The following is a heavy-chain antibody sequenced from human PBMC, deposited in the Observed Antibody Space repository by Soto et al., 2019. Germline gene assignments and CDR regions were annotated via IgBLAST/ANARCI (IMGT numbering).Heavy chain of an antibody. CDR3: ARGFDCSSTSCSYFDY. Sequence: PGGSLRLSCAASGFTFSKAWINWVRQAPGKGLEWVSVIYSGGSTYYADSVKGRFTISRHNSKNTLYLQMNSLRAEDTAVYYCARGFDCSSTSCSYFDYWGQGTLVTVSS. V-gene: IGHV3-53*04. CDR1: GFTFSKAW. J-gene: IGHJ4*02. CDR2: IYSGGST. D-gene: IGHD2-2*01.